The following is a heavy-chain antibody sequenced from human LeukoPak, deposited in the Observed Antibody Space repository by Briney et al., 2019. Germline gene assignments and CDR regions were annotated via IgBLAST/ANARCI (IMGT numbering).Heavy chain of an antibody. J-gene: IGHJ5*02. CDR3: ARGARNWFDP. V-gene: IGHV4-59*01. Sequence: SETLSLTCTVSGGSISSYYWSWIRQPPGKGLEWIGYIYYSGSTNYNPSLKSRVTISVDTSKNQFSLTLISVPAADTAVYYCARGARNWFDPWGQGTLVTVSS. CDR2: IYYSGST. CDR1: GGSISSYY.